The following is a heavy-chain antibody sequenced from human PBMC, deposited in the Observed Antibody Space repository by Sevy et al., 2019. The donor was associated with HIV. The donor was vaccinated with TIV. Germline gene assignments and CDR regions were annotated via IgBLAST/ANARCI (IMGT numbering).Heavy chain of an antibody. D-gene: IGHD2-15*01. J-gene: IGHJ6*02. V-gene: IGHV3-23*01. CDR2: ISGSGGST. CDR3: AKAEDCSGGSCYYYGMDV. CDR1: GFTFSSYA. Sequence: GGSLRLSCAASGFTFSSYAMSWVRQAPGKGLEWVSAISGSGGSTYYADSVKGRFTISRDNSKNTLYLQMNSLRAEDTAVYYCAKAEDCSGGSCYYYGMDVWGRGTTVTVSS.